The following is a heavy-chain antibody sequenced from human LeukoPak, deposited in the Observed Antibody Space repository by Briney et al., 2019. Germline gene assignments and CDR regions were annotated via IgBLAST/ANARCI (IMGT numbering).Heavy chain of an antibody. J-gene: IGHJ4*02. D-gene: IGHD5-12*01. V-gene: IGHV3-23*01. Sequence: GGSLRLSCAASGFTFGSYGMSWVRQAPGKGLEWVSAVSGSAFSTYYADSVKGRFTISRDNSKDTLYLQTNSLRAEDTAVYYCAKDTGSGYDYFSYYFDYWGQGTLVTVSS. CDR1: GFTFGSYG. CDR2: VSGSAFST. CDR3: AKDTGSGYDYFSYYFDY.